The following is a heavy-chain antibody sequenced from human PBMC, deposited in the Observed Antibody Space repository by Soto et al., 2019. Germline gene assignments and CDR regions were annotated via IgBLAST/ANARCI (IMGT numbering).Heavy chain of an antibody. D-gene: IGHD1-1*01. J-gene: IGHJ5*02. CDR1: GGSISNGNYY. V-gene: IGHV4-31*03. CDR3: AKNETTRHWFAT. Sequence: QVQLQESGPGLVKPSQTLSLTCTVSGGSISNGNYYWSWIRQLPGKGLEWIGNIYYTGTTSYNPSLKSRVTMSIDTSKTPFSLKLRSGVAAETAMYYCAKNETTRHWFATWCQGTLVTVSS. CDR2: IYYTGTT.